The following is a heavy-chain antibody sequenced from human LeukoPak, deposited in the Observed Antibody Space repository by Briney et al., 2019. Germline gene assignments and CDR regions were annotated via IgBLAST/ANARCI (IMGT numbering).Heavy chain of an antibody. D-gene: IGHD3-10*01. J-gene: IGHJ3*02. Sequence: GGSLRLSCVASGLIFDDYTMHWVRQAPGKGLEWVSAISGSGGSTYYADSVKGRFTISRDNSKNTLYLQMNSLRAEDTAVYYCAKDGVSGWPYDAFDIWGQGTMVTVSS. CDR3: AKDGVSGWPYDAFDI. CDR1: GLIFDDYT. CDR2: ISGSGGST. V-gene: IGHV3-23*01.